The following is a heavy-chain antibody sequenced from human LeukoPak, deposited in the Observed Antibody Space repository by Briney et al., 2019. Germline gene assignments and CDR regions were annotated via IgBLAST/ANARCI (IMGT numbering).Heavy chain of an antibody. J-gene: IGHJ5*02. D-gene: IGHD5-18*01. V-gene: IGHV4-59*08. CDR1: GGSISSYY. CDR3: ARHASWQLWDYNWFDP. CDR2: IYYSGGT. Sequence: RPSETLSLTCTVSGGSISSYYWSWIRQPPGKGLEWIGYIYYSGGTNYNPSLKSRVTISVDTSKNQFSLKLSSVTAADTAVYYCARHASWQLWDYNWFDPWGQGTLVTVSS.